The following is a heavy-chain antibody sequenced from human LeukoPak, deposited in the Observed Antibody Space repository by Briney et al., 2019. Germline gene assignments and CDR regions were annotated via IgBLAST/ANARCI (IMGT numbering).Heavy chain of an antibody. CDR3: ARVSAPPDYGDYVSENWFDP. CDR2: ISAYNKR. J-gene: IGHJ5*02. V-gene: IGHV1-18*01. Sequence: ASVKVSCEASGYTFTSYGINWARQAPGQGLEWMGWISAYNKRNYAQKFQGRVTMTTDTSTSTAYMGLRNLRSDDTAVYYCARVSAPPDYGDYVSENWFDPWGQGTLVTVSS. CDR1: GYTFTSYG. D-gene: IGHD4-17*01.